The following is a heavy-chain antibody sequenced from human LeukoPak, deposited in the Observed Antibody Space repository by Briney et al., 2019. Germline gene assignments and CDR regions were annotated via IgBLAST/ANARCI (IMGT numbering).Heavy chain of an antibody. Sequence: GGSLRLSCAASGFTFSSYAMSWVRRAPGKGLEWVSTISGSGGSTYYANSVKGRFTISRDNSKNTLYLQMNSLRAEDTAVYYCAKNRRVVPAATHFDYWGQGTLVTVSS. CDR1: GFTFSSYA. J-gene: IGHJ4*02. CDR2: ISGSGGST. D-gene: IGHD2-2*01. V-gene: IGHV3-23*01. CDR3: AKNRRVVPAATHFDY.